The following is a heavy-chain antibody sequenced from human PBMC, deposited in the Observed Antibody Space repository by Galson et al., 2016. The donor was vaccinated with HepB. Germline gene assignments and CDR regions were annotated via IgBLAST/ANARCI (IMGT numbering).Heavy chain of an antibody. CDR2: INPNSGGT. CDR1: GYTFTDYY. Sequence: SVKVSCKASGYTFTDYYMHWVRQAPGQGLEWMGWINPNSGGTHYAQKFQGRVTMTRATSISTAYMELSRLRSDDTAIYYCAGGKRSIGYGYYFDYWGQGTLVTVSS. V-gene: IGHV1-2*02. J-gene: IGHJ4*02. D-gene: IGHD5-12*01. CDR3: AGGKRSIGYGYYFDY.